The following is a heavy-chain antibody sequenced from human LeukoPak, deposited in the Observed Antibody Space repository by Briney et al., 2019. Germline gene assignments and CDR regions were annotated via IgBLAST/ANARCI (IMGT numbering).Heavy chain of an antibody. Sequence: GASVTVSCKASGYTFSDYYMHWVRQAPGQGLEWMGGINPNSGGTNYAQKFQGRVTMTRDTSISTAYMELSRLRSDHTAEYYCARDYIYRRSIIYRYSIAVCGQGDT. CDR2: INPNSGGT. D-gene: IGHD4-11*01. V-gene: IGHV1-2*02. CDR1: GYTFSDYY. CDR3: ARDYIYRRSIIYRYSIAV. J-gene: IGHJ6*01.